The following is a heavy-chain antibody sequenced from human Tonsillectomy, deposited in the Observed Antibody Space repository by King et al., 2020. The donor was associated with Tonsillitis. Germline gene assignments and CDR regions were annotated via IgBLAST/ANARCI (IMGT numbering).Heavy chain of an antibody. J-gene: IGHJ4*02. V-gene: IGHV1-18*04. D-gene: IGHD3-10*01. CDR1: GYTFTGYG. CDR2: ISAYNGNR. Sequence: QLVQSGAEVKKPGASVKVSCKTSGYTFTGYGFSWVRQAPGQGLEWMGWISAYNGNRKYAQKFQDRVTMTTDTSTRTAYMELRSLRSDDTDVYYCARDLTSLWFGELFRHCDYWGQGTLVTVSS. CDR3: ARDLTSLWFGELFRHCDY.